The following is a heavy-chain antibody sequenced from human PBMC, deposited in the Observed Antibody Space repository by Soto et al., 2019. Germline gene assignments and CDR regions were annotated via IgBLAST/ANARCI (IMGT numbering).Heavy chain of an antibody. Sequence: ASVKVSGKASGYTFTSYGISWVRQAPGQGLEWMGWISAYNGNTNYAQKLQGRVTMTTDTSTSTAYMELRSLRSDDTAVYYCARDRAPVRYSSGWFYFDYWGQGTLVTVSS. J-gene: IGHJ4*02. CDR1: GYTFTSYG. CDR2: ISAYNGNT. V-gene: IGHV1-18*01. CDR3: ARDRAPVRYSSGWFYFDY. D-gene: IGHD6-19*01.